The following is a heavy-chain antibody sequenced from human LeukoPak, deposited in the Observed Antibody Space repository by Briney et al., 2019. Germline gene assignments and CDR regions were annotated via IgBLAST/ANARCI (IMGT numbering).Heavy chain of an antibody. CDR2: IPYDGSNK. V-gene: IGHV3-30*02. D-gene: IGHD2-21*01. J-gene: IGHJ4*02. CDR1: GFTFSNYG. Sequence: GGSLRLSCAASGFTFSNYGMHWVRQAPGKGLEWVAFIPYDGSNKYYADSLQGRFTISRDNSMNTLYLQMSSLRAEDTAIHYCAKDICGGNCYPHGGYWGQGTLVTVSS. CDR3: AKDICGGNCYPHGGY.